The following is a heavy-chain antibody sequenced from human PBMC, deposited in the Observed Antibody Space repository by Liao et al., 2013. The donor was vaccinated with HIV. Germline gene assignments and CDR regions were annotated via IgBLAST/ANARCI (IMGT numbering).Heavy chain of an antibody. D-gene: IGHD6-6*01. J-gene: IGHJ4*02. CDR1: GDSVNSGNYY. CDR2: IYYSGST. Sequence: QVQLQESGPGLVKPSETLSLTCTVSGDSVNSGNYYWNWIRQSPGKGLEWIGHIYYSGSTYYNPSLKSRVTISVDTSKNQFSLKLSSVTAADTAVYYCARDRVPFDYWGQGTLVTVSS. CDR3: ARDRVPFDY. V-gene: IGHV4-61*01.